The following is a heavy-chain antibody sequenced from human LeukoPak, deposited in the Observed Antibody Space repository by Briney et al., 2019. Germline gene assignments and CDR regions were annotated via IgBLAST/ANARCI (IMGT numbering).Heavy chain of an antibody. CDR2: IYTSGST. CDR1: GGSISSYY. Sequence: SETLSLTCTVSGGSISSYYWSWIRQPAGKGLEWIGRIYTSGSTNYNPSLKSRVTMSVDTSKNQFSLKLSSVTAADTAVYYCARVYSFGGYRRSDAFDIWGQGTMVTVSS. V-gene: IGHV4-4*07. D-gene: IGHD3-16*01. CDR3: ARVYSFGGYRRSDAFDI. J-gene: IGHJ3*02.